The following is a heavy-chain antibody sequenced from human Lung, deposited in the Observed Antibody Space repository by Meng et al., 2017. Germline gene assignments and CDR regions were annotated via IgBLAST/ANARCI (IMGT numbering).Heavy chain of an antibody. J-gene: IGHJ4*02. CDR2: VNHSGST. Sequence: VQVQQWGAGLLTPSETLSLRCVVSGGSFSDYYWSWIRQPPGKGLEWIGEVNHSGSTNYNPSLESRATISVDTSQNNLSLKLSSVTAADSAVYYCARGPTTMAHDFDYWGQGTLVTVSS. CDR1: GGSFSDYY. V-gene: IGHV4-34*01. CDR3: ARGPTTMAHDFDY. D-gene: IGHD4-11*01.